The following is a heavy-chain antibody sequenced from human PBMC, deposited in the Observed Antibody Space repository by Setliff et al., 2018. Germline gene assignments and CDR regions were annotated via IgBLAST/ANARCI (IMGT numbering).Heavy chain of an antibody. V-gene: IGHV4-31*03. J-gene: IGHJ4*02. CDR3: ARGRAGHSGH. CDR1: GGSISSGGYY. CDR2: IYYSGSTS. D-gene: IGHD6-19*01. Sequence: KTSETLSLTCTVSGGSISSGGYYWSWIRQHPGKGLEWIGYIYYSGSTSYYNPSLKSRVTISVDTSKSQFSLKLSSVTAADTAVYYCARGRAGHSGHWGQGTLVTVSS.